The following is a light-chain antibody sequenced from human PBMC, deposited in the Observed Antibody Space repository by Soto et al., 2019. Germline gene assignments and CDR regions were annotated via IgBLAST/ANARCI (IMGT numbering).Light chain of an antibody. CDR1: RSISIH. CDR2: AAP. CDR3: QQLKSYPLT. V-gene: IGKV1-17*01. J-gene: IGKJ4*01. Sequence: DVQMTQSPSSLSASVGDSVTITCRASRSISIHLNWLQQKPGKAPKSLIYAAPTLQSGAPSRFSGSGSGTEFALTISSLQPEDSATYYCQQLKSYPLTFGGGTKVDIK.